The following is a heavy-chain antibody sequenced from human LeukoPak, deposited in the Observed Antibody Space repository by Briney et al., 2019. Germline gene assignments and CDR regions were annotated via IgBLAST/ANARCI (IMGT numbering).Heavy chain of an antibody. CDR2: INHSGST. D-gene: IGHD3-10*01. J-gene: IGHJ1*01. V-gene: IGHV4-34*01. Sequence: SETLSLTCAVYGGSFSGYYWSWIRQPPGKGLEWIGEINHSGSTNYNPSLKSRVTISVDTSKNQFSLKLSSVTAADTAVYYCARIGTRYYGSGGYFARNSEYFQHWGQGTLVTVSS. CDR1: GGSFSGYY. CDR3: ARIGTRYYGSGGYFARNSEYFQH.